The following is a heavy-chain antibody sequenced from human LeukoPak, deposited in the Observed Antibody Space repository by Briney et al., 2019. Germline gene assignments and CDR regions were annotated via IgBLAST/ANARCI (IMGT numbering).Heavy chain of an antibody. CDR2: ISSGGNYR. D-gene: IGHD5-24*01. J-gene: IGHJ4*02. Sequence: GGSLILSCAASGFTFSSYEINWVRQAPGKGLEWVSYISSGGNYRYYADSVKGRFTISRDNARNSLYLQMNSLRAEDTAVYYCARGRNAYTFDNWGQGTLVTVSS. CDR1: GFTFSSYE. CDR3: ARGRNAYTFDN. V-gene: IGHV3-48*03.